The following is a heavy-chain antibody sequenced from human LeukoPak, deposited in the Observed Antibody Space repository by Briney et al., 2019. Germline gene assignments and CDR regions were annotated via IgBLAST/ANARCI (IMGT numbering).Heavy chain of an antibody. CDR2: IIPIFRSA. CDR3: ARDRAPVGTSRWFDP. V-gene: IGHV1-69*01. Sequence: ASVKVSCKTSGDTFSTCSISRVRQAPGQGLEWMGGIIPIFRSADYARKFQGRVTITADESTSTAYMELSSLRSDDTAVYYSARDRAPVGTSRWFDPWGQGTLVIVSS. D-gene: IGHD6-13*01. CDR1: GDTFSTCS. J-gene: IGHJ5*02.